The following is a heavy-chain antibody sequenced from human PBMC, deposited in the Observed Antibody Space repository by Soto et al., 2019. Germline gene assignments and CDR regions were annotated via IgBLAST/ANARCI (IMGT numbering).Heavy chain of an antibody. V-gene: IGHV3-23*01. CDR2: ISGSGGST. CDR1: GFTFSSYA. CDR3: AKDPGIAVADPYYYYGMDV. J-gene: IGHJ6*02. Sequence: GGSLRLSCAASGFTFSSYAMSWVRQAPGKGLEWVSAISGSGGSTYYADSVKGRFTISRDNSKNTLYLQMNSLRAEDTAVYYCAKDPGIAVADPYYYYGMDVWGQGTTVTVSS. D-gene: IGHD6-19*01.